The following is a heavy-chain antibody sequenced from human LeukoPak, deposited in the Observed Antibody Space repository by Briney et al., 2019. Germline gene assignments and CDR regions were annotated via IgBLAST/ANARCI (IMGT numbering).Heavy chain of an antibody. Sequence: SSVTVSCKASGGSFNSYVISWLRQAPGQGLAWMGGISPIFGTANCAQKFQGRVTITADESTSTAYMELSSLRAEGTAVYYCAVFGLYYYYMDVWGKGTTVTVSS. D-gene: IGHD3-16*01. CDR2: ISPIFGTA. CDR1: GGSFNSYV. J-gene: IGHJ6*03. CDR3: AVFGLYYYYMDV. V-gene: IGHV1-69*13.